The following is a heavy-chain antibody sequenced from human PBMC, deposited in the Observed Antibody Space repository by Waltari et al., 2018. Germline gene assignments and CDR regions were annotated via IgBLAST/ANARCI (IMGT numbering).Heavy chain of an antibody. Sequence: EVQLVESGGGLVKPGGSLRLSCPPSGFTFIRYSMNWVRQAPGKGLEWISSISSTGTYTHYADSVKGRFTISRDNAKNSLYLQMNSLRAEDTGVYWCATGGWGFYLDNWGQGTLVTFSS. CDR3: ATGGWGFYLDN. CDR1: GFTFIRYS. V-gene: IGHV3-21*01. J-gene: IGHJ4*02. CDR2: ISSTGTYT. D-gene: IGHD7-27*01.